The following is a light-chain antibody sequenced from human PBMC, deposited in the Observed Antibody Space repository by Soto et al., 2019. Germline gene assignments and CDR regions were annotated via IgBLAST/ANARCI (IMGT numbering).Light chain of an antibody. V-gene: IGKV1-9*01. CDR1: QDISNY. CDR3: QQLKSYPRT. J-gene: IGKJ4*01. CDR2: AAS. Sequence: DIQLTQSPSLLSASVGDRVTITCRASQDISNYLAWYQQKAGKAPKLLIYAASTLQRGVPSRFSGSGSGTEFPLTISSLQPEDFAAYYCQQLKSYPRTFGGGTKVEIK.